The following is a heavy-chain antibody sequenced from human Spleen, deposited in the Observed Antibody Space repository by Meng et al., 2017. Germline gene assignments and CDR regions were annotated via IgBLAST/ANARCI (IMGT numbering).Heavy chain of an antibody. CDR1: GGSFSGYY. V-gene: IGHV4-34*01. Sequence: SETLSLTCAVYGGSFSGYYWSWIRQPPGEGLEWIGKINHSGSTNYNPSLKSRVTISVDTPKKQFSLKLSSVTAADTAVYYCARVNYDSNAFDIWGQGTMVTVSS. CDR2: INHSGST. D-gene: IGHD3-16*01. J-gene: IGHJ3*02. CDR3: ARVNYDSNAFDI.